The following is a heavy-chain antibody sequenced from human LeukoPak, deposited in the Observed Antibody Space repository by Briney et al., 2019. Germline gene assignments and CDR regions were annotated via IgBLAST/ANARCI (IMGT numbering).Heavy chain of an antibody. Sequence: GGSLRLSCAASGFTFSNAWLSWVRQAPGKGLEWVGRIKSKTDGGTTDYAAPVKGRFTISRDDSKNTLYLQMNSLKTEDIAVYYCTTNLFENYYYYYMDVWGKGTTVTVSS. CDR3: TTNLFENYYYYYMDV. J-gene: IGHJ6*03. CDR1: GFTFSNAW. CDR2: IKSKTDGGTT. V-gene: IGHV3-15*01.